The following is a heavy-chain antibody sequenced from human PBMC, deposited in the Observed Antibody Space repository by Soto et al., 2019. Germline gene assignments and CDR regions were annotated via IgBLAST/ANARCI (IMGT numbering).Heavy chain of an antibody. Sequence: QVQLVQSGAEVKKPGASVKVSCKASGNTFSNYYIHWVRQAPGQGLEWMGTINPSGGHTTYAQKFLGRVTMTRDTATSNLYMELTSLRSEDTAVYYCARGGHVVVVTAAFDYWGQGTLVTVSS. CDR1: GNTFSNYY. J-gene: IGHJ4*02. CDR2: INPSGGHT. CDR3: ARGGHVVVVTAAFDY. V-gene: IGHV1-46*03. D-gene: IGHD2-21*02.